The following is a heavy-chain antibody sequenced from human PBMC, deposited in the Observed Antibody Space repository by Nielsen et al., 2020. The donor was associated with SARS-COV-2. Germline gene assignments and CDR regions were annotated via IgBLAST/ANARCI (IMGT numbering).Heavy chain of an antibody. J-gene: IGHJ4*02. CDR2: ISWHSHVI. D-gene: IGHD5-18*01. Sequence: SLKISCAASGFPFDDYAMHWVRQAPGKGLEWVSFISWHSHVIGYADSVKGRFTISRDNAKNSLYLQMNSLRGEDTALYYCAKGTGYSDDCHYFYYLGQGTLFTVSS. V-gene: IGHV3-9*01. CDR1: GFPFDDYA. CDR3: AKGTGYSDDCHYFYY.